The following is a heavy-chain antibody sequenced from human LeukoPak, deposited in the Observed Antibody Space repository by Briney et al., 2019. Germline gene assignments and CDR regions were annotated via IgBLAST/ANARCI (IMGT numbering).Heavy chain of an antibody. Sequence: PGGSLRLSCAASGFTFSSYEMNWVRQAPGKGLEGVAYNTSSGRIIYYADSVKGRFTISRDNTKNSLYLQMNSLRAEDTAVYYCASTGGYGSGTYDYYYFGMDVWGQGTTVTVSS. D-gene: IGHD3-10*01. J-gene: IGHJ6*02. CDR1: GFTFSSYE. CDR2: NTSSGRII. V-gene: IGHV3-48*03. CDR3: ASTGGYGSGTYDYYYFGMDV.